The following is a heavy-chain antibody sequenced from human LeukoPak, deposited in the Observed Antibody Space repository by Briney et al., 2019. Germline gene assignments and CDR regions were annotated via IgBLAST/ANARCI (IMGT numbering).Heavy chain of an antibody. CDR2: ISGNGDSI. CDR1: GFTFRSYA. V-gene: IGHV3-23*01. Sequence: GGSLRLSCAASGFTFRSYAMNWVRQAPGKGSEWVSFISGNGDSIYDADSVKGRFTTSRDNSKNTLYLQINGLRAEDTAVYYCAKDGGILKGAFDIWGQGTMVTVSS. D-gene: IGHD6-13*01. J-gene: IGHJ3*02. CDR3: AKDGGILKGAFDI.